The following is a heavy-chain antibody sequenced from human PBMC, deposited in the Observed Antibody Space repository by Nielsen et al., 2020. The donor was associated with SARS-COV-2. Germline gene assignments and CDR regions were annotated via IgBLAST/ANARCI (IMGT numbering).Heavy chain of an antibody. CDR2: ISYTGST. D-gene: IGHD2-21*02. CDR1: GGSISSYY. V-gene: IGHV4-59*01. Sequence: SETLSLTCTVSGGSISSYYWSWIRQPPGKGLEWIGYISYTGSTNYNPSLKSRVTISVDTSKNQFSLKLSSVTAADTAVYYCARAPATGMIVVVTTFGYFDLWGRGTLVTVSS. J-gene: IGHJ2*01. CDR3: ARAPATGMIVVVTTFGYFDL.